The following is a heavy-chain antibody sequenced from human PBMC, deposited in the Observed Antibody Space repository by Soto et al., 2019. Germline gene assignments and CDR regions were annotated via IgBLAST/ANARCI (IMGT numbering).Heavy chain of an antibody. CDR1: GFTFSSYS. CDR3: ARAYLYWGGYYFDY. D-gene: IGHD2-15*01. Sequence: EVQLVESGGGLVQPGGSLRLSCAASGFTFSSYSMNWVRQAPGKGLEWVSYISSSSSTIYYADSVKGRFTISRDNAKNSLYLQMNSLRDEDTAVYYCARAYLYWGGYYFDYWGHGTLVTVSS. CDR2: ISSSSSTI. J-gene: IGHJ4*01. V-gene: IGHV3-48*02.